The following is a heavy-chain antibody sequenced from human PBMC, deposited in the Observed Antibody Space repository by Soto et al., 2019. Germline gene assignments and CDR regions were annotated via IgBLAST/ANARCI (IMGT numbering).Heavy chain of an antibody. CDR2: IYHSGST. V-gene: IGHV4-31*02. CDR3: ARGGDGFDL. J-gene: IGHJ3*01. Sequence: WTWIRQHPGNGLEWIGYIYHSGSTYYSPSLKSRVTISVDTSENQFSLKLTSMTAADTAVYYCARGGDGFDLWGQGKMVTVSS.